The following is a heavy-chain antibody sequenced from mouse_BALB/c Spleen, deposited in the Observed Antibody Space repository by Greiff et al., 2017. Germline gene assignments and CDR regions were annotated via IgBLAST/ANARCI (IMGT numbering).Heavy chain of an antibody. CDR2: ISSGGSYT. CDR3: ARNGNYEGFAY. Sequence: EVQLVESGGGLVKPGGSLKLSCAASGFTFSSYAMSWVRQSPEKRLEWVAEISSGGSYTYYPDTVTGRFTISRDNAKNTLYLEMSSLRSEDTAMYYCARNGNYEGFAYGGQGTVVTVSA. D-gene: IGHD2-1*01. CDR1: GFTFSSYA. V-gene: IGHV5-9-4*01. J-gene: IGHJ3*01.